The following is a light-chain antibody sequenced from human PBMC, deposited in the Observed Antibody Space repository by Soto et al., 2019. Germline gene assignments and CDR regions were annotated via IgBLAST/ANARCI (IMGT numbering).Light chain of an antibody. Sequence: DLQMTQSPSSLSASVGDRVTITCRASQSISSYLNWYQQKPGKAPKLLIYAASSLQSGVPSRFSGSGSGTDFPLTISSLQPEDFATYYCQQSYSTPRTFGQGTNLDI. J-gene: IGKJ2*01. CDR3: QQSYSTPRT. V-gene: IGKV1-39*01. CDR2: AAS. CDR1: QSISSY.